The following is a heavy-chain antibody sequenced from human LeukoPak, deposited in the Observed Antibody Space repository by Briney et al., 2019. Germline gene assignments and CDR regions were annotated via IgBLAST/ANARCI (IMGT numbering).Heavy chain of an antibody. CDR3: ARLVGGSPDS. Sequence: SQTLSLTCAVSGDXVSSNSAGWNWIRQSPSRGLEWLGRTYYRSKWFNDYAVSVRSRITINPDTSKNQFSLQLSSVTPEDTAVYYCARLVGGSPDSWGQGTPVTVSS. CDR1: GDXVSSNSAG. CDR2: TYYRSKWFN. J-gene: IGHJ4*02. D-gene: IGHD6-19*01. V-gene: IGHV6-1*01.